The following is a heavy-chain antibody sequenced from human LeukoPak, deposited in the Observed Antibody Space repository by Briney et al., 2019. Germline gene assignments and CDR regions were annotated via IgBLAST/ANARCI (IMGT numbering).Heavy chain of an antibody. CDR2: INPNSGGT. J-gene: IGHJ5*02. D-gene: IGHD3-22*01. CDR3: ARGTMIVVAYNWFDP. Sequence: ASVKVSCKASGYTFTGYYMLWVRQAPGQGLEWMGWINPNSGGTNYAQKFQGSVTMTRDTSISTAYMELSRLRSDDTAVYYCARGTMIVVAYNWFDPWGQGTLVTVSS. CDR1: GYTFTGYY. V-gene: IGHV1-2*02.